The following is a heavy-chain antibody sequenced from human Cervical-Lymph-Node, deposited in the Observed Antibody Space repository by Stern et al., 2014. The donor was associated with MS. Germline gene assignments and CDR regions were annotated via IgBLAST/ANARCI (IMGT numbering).Heavy chain of an antibody. D-gene: IGHD5-18*01. CDR3: ARETGGYTYGDTDFFDY. Sequence: QVQLQESGPGLVKPSQTLSLTCIVSGDSISSGSFYWNWIRQPAGKGLEWIGRIYSSGRTNYNPYLKSRVTISGDTSKNQFSLKVISMTAADTAVYYCARETGGYTYGDTDFFDYWGQGALVTVSS. V-gene: IGHV4-61*02. CDR1: GDSISSGSFY. CDR2: IYSSGRT. J-gene: IGHJ4*02.